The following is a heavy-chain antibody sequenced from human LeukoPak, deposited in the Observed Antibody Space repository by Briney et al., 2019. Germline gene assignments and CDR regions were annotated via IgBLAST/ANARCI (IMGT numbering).Heavy chain of an antibody. Sequence: PSETLSLTCTVSGGSISGYYWSWIRQPPGKGLEWIGYIYYSGSTSYNPSLKSRVTISVDTSSNQFSLILTSVTAADTAVYYCARGTKTGYTGYDWNYWGQGSLVTVSS. CDR1: GGSISGYY. V-gene: IGHV4-59*01. CDR2: IYYSGST. CDR3: ARGTKTGYTGYDWNY. J-gene: IGHJ4*02. D-gene: IGHD5-12*01.